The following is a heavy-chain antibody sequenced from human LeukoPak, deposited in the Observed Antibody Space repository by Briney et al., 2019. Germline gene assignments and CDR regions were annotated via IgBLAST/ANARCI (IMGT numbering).Heavy chain of an antibody. CDR3: ASSVEMATNDAFDI. CDR2: ISSSSSTI. V-gene: IGHV3-48*04. D-gene: IGHD5-24*01. CDR1: EFTFSSYG. J-gene: IGHJ3*02. Sequence: PGGSLRLSCVASEFTFSSYGMNWVRQAPGKGLEWVSYISSSSSTIYYADSVKGRFTISRDNAKNSLYLQMNSLRAEDTAVYYCASSVEMATNDAFDIWGQGTMVTVSS.